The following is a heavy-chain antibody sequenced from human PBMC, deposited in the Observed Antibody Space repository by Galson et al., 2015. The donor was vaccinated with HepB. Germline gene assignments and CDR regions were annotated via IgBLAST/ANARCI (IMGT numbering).Heavy chain of an antibody. V-gene: IGHV1-69*13. CDR1: GGVFSNYA. J-gene: IGHJ5*02. D-gene: IGHD2-2*01. CDR3: ASLRGSLGYCSTKSCYRLAP. Sequence: SVKVSCKASGGVFSNYAITWVRQAPGQGLEWMGGIIPLFETPKYAQKFQGRVTITADESTRTGYLELSSLRSDDTAVYYCASLRGSLGYCSTKSCYRLAPWGPGTLVAVSS. CDR2: IIPLFETP.